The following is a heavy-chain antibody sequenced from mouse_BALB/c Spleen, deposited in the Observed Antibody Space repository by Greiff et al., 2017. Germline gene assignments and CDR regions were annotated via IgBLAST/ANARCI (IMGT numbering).Heavy chain of an antibody. CDR2: IYPGDGDT. Sequence: QVQLQQSGPELVKPGASVKISCKASGYAFSSSWMNWVKQRPGQGLEWIGRIYPGDGDTNYNGKFKGKATLTADKSSSTAYMQLSSLTSVDSAVYFCARLRRGGYAMDYWGQGTSVTVSS. CDR1: GYAFSSSW. V-gene: IGHV1-82*01. J-gene: IGHJ4*01. CDR3: ARLRRGGYAMDY. D-gene: IGHD2-12*01.